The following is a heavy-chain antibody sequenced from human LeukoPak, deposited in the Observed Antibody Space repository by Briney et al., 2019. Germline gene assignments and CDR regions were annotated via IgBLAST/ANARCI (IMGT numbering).Heavy chain of an antibody. CDR1: GFNFSSYG. Sequence: GGSLRLSCAASGFNFSSYGMHWVRQAPGKGLEWVGVISYDGRHKYFADSVKGRFTISRDNSKNTLNLQMSGLRAEDTAIYYCAKGTGDTAYYFDFWGQGVLVTVSS. D-gene: IGHD7-27*01. CDR2: ISYDGRHK. J-gene: IGHJ4*02. CDR3: AKGTGDTAYYFDF. V-gene: IGHV3-30*18.